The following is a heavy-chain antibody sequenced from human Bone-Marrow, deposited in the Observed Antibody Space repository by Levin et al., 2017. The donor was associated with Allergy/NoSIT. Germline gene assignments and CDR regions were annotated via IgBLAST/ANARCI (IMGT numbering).Heavy chain of an antibody. J-gene: IGHJ2*01. CDR1: GGSIDNYY. CDR3: ARSRQLRTVTYWDFDL. Sequence: SQTLSLTCSVSGGSIDNYYWSWIRQPPGRGLEWIAYIYSSGDTNYSPYFTSRVTISVDTSKNQFSLKVRSVTAADTAVYYCARSRQLRTVTYWDFDLWGRGTLVTVSS. V-gene: IGHV4-4*09. D-gene: IGHD4-17*01. CDR2: IYSSGDT.